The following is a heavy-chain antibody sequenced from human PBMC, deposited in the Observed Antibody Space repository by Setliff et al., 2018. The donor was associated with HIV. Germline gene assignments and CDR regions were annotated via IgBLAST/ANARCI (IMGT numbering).Heavy chain of an antibody. CDR1: GGSFSNSYYF. CDR3: ARHRQGLTGSSPGYYMDV. CDR2: ISYSGST. Sequence: SETLSLTCNVSGGSFSNSYYFWGWIRQPPGKGLEWIGSISYSGSTYYNPSLKSRVTMSVDTSKNQFSLKLSSVTAADTAVYYCARHRQGLTGSSPGYYMDVWGKGTTVT. V-gene: IGHV4-39*01. J-gene: IGHJ6*03. D-gene: IGHD3-9*01.